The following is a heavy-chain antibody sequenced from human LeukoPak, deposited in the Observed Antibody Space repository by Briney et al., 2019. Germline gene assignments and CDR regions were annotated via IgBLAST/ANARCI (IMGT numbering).Heavy chain of an antibody. CDR2: IWHDGSEK. CDR1: GFTFSTYG. Sequence: GRSLRLSCAASGFTFSTYGMNWVRRDPGKGLEWVAVIWHDGSEKYYADSVKDRFTISRDNSKNTLYLQMNSLRAEDTAVYFCARSNNAFDYWGQGSLVTVSS. CDR3: ARSNNAFDY. V-gene: IGHV3-33*01. D-gene: IGHD1/OR15-1a*01. J-gene: IGHJ4*02.